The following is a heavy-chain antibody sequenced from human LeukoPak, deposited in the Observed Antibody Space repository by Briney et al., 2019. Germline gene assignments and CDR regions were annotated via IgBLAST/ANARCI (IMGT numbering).Heavy chain of an antibody. CDR1: GYSFTSYW. CDR3: ARTPYCSSGSCYRFDP. V-gene: IGHV5-51*01. Sequence: LGESLKISCKGSGYSFTSYWIGWARQMPGKGLEWMGIIYPGDSDTRYSPSFQGQVTISADKYISTAYLQWSSLKASDTAMYYCARTPYCSSGSCYRFDPWGQGTLVTVSS. D-gene: IGHD2-2*02. J-gene: IGHJ5*02. CDR2: IYPGDSDT.